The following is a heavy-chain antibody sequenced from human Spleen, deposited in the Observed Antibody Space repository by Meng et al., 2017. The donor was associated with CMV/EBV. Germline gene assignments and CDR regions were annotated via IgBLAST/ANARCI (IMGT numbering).Heavy chain of an antibody. J-gene: IGHJ4*02. V-gene: IGHV4-61*01. CDR2: IYYSGST. Sequence: TVSGGSVSSGSYYWSWIRQPPGKGLEWIGYIYYSGSTNYNPSLKSRVTISVDTSKNQFSLKLSSVTAADTAVYYCARDRGQYDRTDYWGQGTLVTVSS. D-gene: IGHD3-22*01. CDR3: ARDRGQYDRTDY. CDR1: GGSVSSGSYY.